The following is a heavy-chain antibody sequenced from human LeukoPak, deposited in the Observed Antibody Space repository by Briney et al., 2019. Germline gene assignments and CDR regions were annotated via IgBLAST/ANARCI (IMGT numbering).Heavy chain of an antibody. J-gene: IGHJ4*02. Sequence: PGGTLRLSCAASGFTFSSYGMSWVRQAPGKGLEWVSAIIGSGGSTYYADSVKGRFTISRDNSKNTLYLQMNSLRAEDTAVYYCAKDPKIGCSGGSCYQFRGQGTLVTVSS. D-gene: IGHD2-15*01. V-gene: IGHV3-23*01. CDR1: GFTFSSYG. CDR2: IIGSGGST. CDR3: AKDPKIGCSGGSCYQF.